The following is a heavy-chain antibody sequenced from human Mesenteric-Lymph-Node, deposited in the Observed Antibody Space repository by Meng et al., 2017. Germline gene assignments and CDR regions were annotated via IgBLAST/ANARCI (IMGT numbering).Heavy chain of an antibody. CDR1: GFTFSNYW. CDR2: INGDGYST. J-gene: IGHJ6*02. CDR3: ARGNYYSMDV. Sequence: GESLKISCAGAGFTFSNYWMDWVRQAPGKGLVWVSRINGDGYSTAYADSVKGRFTISRDNAKNTLYLQMNSLTAEDTAVYYCARGNYYSMDVWGQGTAVTVSS. V-gene: IGHV3-74*01.